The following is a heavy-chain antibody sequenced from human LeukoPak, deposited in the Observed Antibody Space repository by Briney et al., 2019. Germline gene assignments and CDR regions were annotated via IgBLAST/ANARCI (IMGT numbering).Heavy chain of an antibody. J-gene: IGHJ5*02. Sequence: PSETLSLTCTGSGGSISSYYWSWIRQPPGKGLEWIGYIYYSGSTYYNPSLKSRVTISVDTSKNQFSLKLSSVTAADTAVYYCARDNLGYCSGGSCYSDWFDPWGQGTLVTVSS. D-gene: IGHD2-15*01. V-gene: IGHV4-59*01. CDR3: ARDNLGYCSGGSCYSDWFDP. CDR2: IYYSGST. CDR1: GGSISSYY.